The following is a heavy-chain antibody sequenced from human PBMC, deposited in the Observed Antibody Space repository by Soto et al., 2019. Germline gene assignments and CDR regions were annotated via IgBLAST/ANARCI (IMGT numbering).Heavy chain of an antibody. CDR1: GETLNSNP. CDR3: ARKSGRDCHSGGGCFSLDV. V-gene: IGHV1-69*01. J-gene: IGHJ4*02. Sequence: QVQLVQSGAEVKKPGFSLKVSCKVFGETLNSNPIGWVRQAPGQGLEWVGGIVPLSDRTNYAQELQGRVTVTADGSTSTVYMELSNLKSDDTVVYYGARKSGRDCHSGGGCFSLDVWGQGSLITVSS. CDR2: IVPLSDRT. D-gene: IGHD2-15*01.